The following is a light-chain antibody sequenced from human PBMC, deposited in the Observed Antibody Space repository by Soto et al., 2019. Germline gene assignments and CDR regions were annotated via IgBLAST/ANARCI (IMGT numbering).Light chain of an antibody. J-gene: IGLJ1*01. CDR1: SSDIGGYNY. CDR2: DGI. Sequence: QSVLTQPASVSGSPGQSITISCTGTSSDIGGYNYVSWYQQHPGKAPKRMIYDGIKRPSGVSNRFSGSKSGNTAFLTISGLQAEDEADYYCCSYAGSGTDNYVFGSGTKVTVL. V-gene: IGLV2-23*01. CDR3: CSYAGSGTDNYV.